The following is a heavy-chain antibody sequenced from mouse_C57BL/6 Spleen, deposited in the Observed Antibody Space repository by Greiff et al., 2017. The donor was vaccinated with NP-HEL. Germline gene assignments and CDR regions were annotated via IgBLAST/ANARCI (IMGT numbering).Heavy chain of an antibody. J-gene: IGHJ2*01. Sequence: VQLQQPGAELVKPGASVKLSCKASGYTFTSYWMQWVKQRPGQGLEWIGEIDPSDSYTNYNQKFKGKATLTVDTSSSTAYMQLSSLTSEDYAVYYCARRGFTTVVEYYFDYWGQG. CDR2: IDPSDSYT. CDR3: ARRGFTTVVEYYFDY. CDR1: GYTFTSYW. D-gene: IGHD1-1*01. V-gene: IGHV1-50*01.